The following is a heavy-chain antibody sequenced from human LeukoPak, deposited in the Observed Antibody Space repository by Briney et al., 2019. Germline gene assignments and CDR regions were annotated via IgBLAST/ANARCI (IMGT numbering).Heavy chain of an antibody. J-gene: IGHJ4*02. CDR3: AKDLCGGDCYSGDY. CDR1: GFTFSNYG. Sequence: GGSLRLSCAASGFTFSNYGMHWVRQAPGKGLERVAVISYDGSNKYYADSMKGRFTISRDNSKNTLYLQMNSLRAEDTAVYYCAKDLCGGDCYSGDYWGQGTLVTVAS. D-gene: IGHD2-21*02. V-gene: IGHV3-30*18. CDR2: ISYDGSNK.